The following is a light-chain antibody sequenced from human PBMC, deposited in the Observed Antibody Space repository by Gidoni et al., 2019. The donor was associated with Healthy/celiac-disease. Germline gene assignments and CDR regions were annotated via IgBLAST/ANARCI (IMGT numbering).Light chain of an antibody. CDR1: QSVNSDY. V-gene: IGKV3-20*01. CDR2: GAS. CDR3: QQYGRSPRT. Sequence: EMVLTQSPGTLSLSTGEGVTLSCRASQSVNSDYLAWYQKKPGQAPKVLIAGASTRVTGVPDRFSGSGSGTDFTLTIIRLEPEDFAVYYCQQYGRSPRTFGQXTRVEIK. J-gene: IGKJ1*01.